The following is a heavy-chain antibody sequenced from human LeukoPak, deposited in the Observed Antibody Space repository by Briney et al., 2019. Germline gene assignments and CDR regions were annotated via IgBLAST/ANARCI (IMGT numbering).Heavy chain of an antibody. Sequence: GGSLRLSCAASGFTFSSYRMSWVRQAPGKGLEWVANIKQDGSEKYYVDSVKGRFTISRDNAKNSLYLQMNSLRAEDTAVYYCARDWGYSSSWYTNYWGQGTLVTVSS. CDR1: GFTFSSYR. V-gene: IGHV3-7*01. CDR2: IKQDGSEK. D-gene: IGHD6-13*01. CDR3: ARDWGYSSSWYTNY. J-gene: IGHJ4*02.